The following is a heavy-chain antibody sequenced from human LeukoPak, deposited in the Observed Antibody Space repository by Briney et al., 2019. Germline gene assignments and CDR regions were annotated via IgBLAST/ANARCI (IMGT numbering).Heavy chain of an antibody. D-gene: IGHD3-9*01. Sequence: PSETLSLTCTVSGGSISSYYWSWIRQPPGKGLEWIGYIYYSGSTNYNPSLKSRVTISVDTSKNQFFLKLSSVTAADTAVYYCAREYYDILTGYDDYDAFDIWGQGSMVTVSS. CDR2: IYYSGST. CDR1: GGSISSYY. CDR3: AREYYDILTGYDDYDAFDI. V-gene: IGHV4-59*01. J-gene: IGHJ3*02.